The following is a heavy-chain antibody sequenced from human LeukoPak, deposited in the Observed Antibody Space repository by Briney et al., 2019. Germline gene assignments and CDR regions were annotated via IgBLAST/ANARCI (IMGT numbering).Heavy chain of an antibody. CDR2: ISASGGST. CDR3: AKDRDSTLIRGAIYD. V-gene: IGHV3-23*01. J-gene: IGHJ4*02. D-gene: IGHD3-10*01. Sequence: PGRSLRLSCAAFGFTFSTYAMSWVRQAPGKGLEWVCGISASGGSTYYADSVKGRFTISRDNSKNTLYLQMNSLRAEDTAVYYCAKDRDSTLIRGAIYDWGQGTLVTVSS. CDR1: GFTFSTYA.